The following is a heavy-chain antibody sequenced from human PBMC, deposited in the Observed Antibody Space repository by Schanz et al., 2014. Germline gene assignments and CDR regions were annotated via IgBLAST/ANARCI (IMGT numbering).Heavy chain of an antibody. CDR3: ARGLIAAAGGAFDY. J-gene: IGHJ4*02. V-gene: IGHV3-33*08. D-gene: IGHD6-13*01. Sequence: QVQLVESGGGVVQPGRSLRLSCAASGFMFSSYGMHWVRQAPGKGLEWVSAILGLASTTYYADSVKGRFTISRDNSKNTLYLQMNSLRAGDAAVYYCARGLIAAAGGAFDYWGQGTLVAVSA. CDR2: ILGLASTT. CDR1: GFMFSSYG.